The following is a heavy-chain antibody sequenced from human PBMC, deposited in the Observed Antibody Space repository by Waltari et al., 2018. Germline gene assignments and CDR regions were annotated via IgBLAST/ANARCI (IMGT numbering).Heavy chain of an antibody. D-gene: IGHD3-3*01. V-gene: IGHV4-61*01. CDR3: ARMGKYYDFWSGYYTEGYFDY. CDR2: IYYSGST. CDR1: GGSVSSGSYY. Sequence: QVQLQESGPGLVKPSETLSLTCTVSGGSVSSGSYYWSWIRQPPGKGLEWIGYIYYSGSTNYNPSRKSRVTISVDTSKNQFSLKLSSVTAADTAVYYCARMGKYYDFWSGYYTEGYFDYWGQGTLVTVSS. J-gene: IGHJ4*02.